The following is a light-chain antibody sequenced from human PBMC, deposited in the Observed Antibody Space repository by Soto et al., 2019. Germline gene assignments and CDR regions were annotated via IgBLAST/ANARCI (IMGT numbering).Light chain of an antibody. V-gene: IGLV1-47*01. Sequence: QSVLTQPPSASGTPGQRVTISCSGSSSNIGSNFVYWYKQFPGTAPKLLVYRNQQRPSGVPDRFSGSNSGTSASLAISGLRSEDEAVYYCAAWDDDLSVVFGGGTKVTVL. CDR2: RNQ. J-gene: IGLJ2*01. CDR1: SSNIGSNF. CDR3: AAWDDDLSVV.